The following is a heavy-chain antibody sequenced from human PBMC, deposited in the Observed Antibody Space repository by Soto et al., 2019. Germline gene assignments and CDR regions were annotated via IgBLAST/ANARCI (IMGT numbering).Heavy chain of an antibody. Sequence: SQTLSLTCAISGDSVSSNSAAWNWIRQSPSRGLEWLGRTYYRSKWYNDYAVSVKSRITINPDTSKNQFSLQLNSVTPEDTAVYYCASVGRYCSSTSCYRYSYYYMDVWGKGTTVTVSS. CDR1: GDSVSSNSAA. CDR3: ASVGRYCSSTSCYRYSYYYMDV. D-gene: IGHD2-2*01. V-gene: IGHV6-1*01. CDR2: TYYRSKWYN. J-gene: IGHJ6*03.